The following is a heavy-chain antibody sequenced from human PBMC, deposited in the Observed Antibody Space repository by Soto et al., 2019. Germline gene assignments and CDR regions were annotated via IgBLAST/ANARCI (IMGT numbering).Heavy chain of an antibody. CDR3: ARGGASSKWFAP. CDR2: IFHSGST. Sequence: PSETLSLTCAVSGVSITGGNWWTWVRQPPGKGLEWIGEIFHSGSTTYHPSLASRVTISADTYKSQFSLNLRSVTAADTAVYYCARGGASSKWFAPWGQGTLVTVSS. V-gene: IGHV4-4*02. CDR1: GVSITGGNW. J-gene: IGHJ5*02. D-gene: IGHD2-15*01.